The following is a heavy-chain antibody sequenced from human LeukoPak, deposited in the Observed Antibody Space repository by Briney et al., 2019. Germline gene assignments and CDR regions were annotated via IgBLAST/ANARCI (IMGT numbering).Heavy chain of an antibody. J-gene: IGHJ5*02. CDR2: TFYRSKWYN. V-gene: IGHV6-1*01. D-gene: IGHD3-16*01. Sequence: SQTLSLTCAISGDSVSSNSAAWNWIRQSPSGGLEWLGRTFYRSKWYNECAVSVKSRITINPDTSKNQFSLQLNSVTPEDTAVYYCARVRNGLFDPWGQGTLVTVSS. CDR3: ARVRNGLFDP. CDR1: GDSVSSNSAA.